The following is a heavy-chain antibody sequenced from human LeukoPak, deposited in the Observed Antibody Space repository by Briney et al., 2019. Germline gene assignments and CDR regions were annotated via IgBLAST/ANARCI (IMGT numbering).Heavy chain of an antibody. CDR1: GFTFSSYA. J-gene: IGHJ4*02. CDR3: AKGSGWPYYFDY. Sequence: GGSLRLSCAASGFTFSSYAMTWVRQAPGKGLEWVSAISGSGSSTCYADSVKGRFTISRDNSKNTLYLQMNSLRAEDTAVYYCAKGSGWPYYFDYWGQGTLVTVSS. CDR2: ISGSGSST. D-gene: IGHD6-19*01. V-gene: IGHV3-23*01.